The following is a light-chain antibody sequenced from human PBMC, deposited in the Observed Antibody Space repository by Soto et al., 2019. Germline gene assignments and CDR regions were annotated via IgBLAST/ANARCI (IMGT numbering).Light chain of an antibody. CDR1: QTISSW. V-gene: IGKV1-5*03. CDR3: QQYEANQT. J-gene: IGKJ1*01. CDR2: KVS. Sequence: LQMTQSPSTLPGSVGDRVTITFRASQTISSWLSWYQQKLGKPPKLLIYKVSTLKSGVPSRFSCSGSGTDFTRTISSLKPDHVANYHCQQYEANQTFGQRTTVVVK.